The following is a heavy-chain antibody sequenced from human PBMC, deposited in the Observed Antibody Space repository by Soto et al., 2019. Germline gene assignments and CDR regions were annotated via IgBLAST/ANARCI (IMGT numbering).Heavy chain of an antibody. D-gene: IGHD6-6*01. V-gene: IGHV1-18*01. Sequence: GASVKLSCEACGDSFTSYGIRWVRQAPGQGLEWMGWISAYNGNTNYAQKLQGRVTMTTDTSTSTAYMELRSLRSDDTAVYYCARDGYSSSSNFDYWGQGTLVTVSS. CDR1: GDSFTSYG. J-gene: IGHJ4*02. CDR2: ISAYNGNT. CDR3: ARDGYSSSSNFDY.